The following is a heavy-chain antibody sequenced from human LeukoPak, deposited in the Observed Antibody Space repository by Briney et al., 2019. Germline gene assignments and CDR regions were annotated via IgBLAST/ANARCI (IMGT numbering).Heavy chain of an antibody. V-gene: IGHV3-7*01. Sequence: GGSLRLSCAASGFTFSSHWMTWVRQAPGKGLEWVANIKEDGTRKNYMDSVKGRFTISRDNAKNTLYLQMNSLRAEDTAVYYCMTGYCTNGVCYNFDYWGQGTLVTVSS. D-gene: IGHD2-8*01. CDR2: IKEDGTRK. CDR1: GFTFSSHW. J-gene: IGHJ4*02. CDR3: MTGYCTNGVCYNFDY.